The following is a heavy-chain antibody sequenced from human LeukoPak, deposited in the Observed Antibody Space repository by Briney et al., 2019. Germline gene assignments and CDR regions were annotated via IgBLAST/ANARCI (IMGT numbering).Heavy chain of an antibody. D-gene: IGHD3-22*01. CDR1: GGSINSDSYF. CDR2: VHTSGST. V-gene: IGHV4-61*02. Sequence: SETLSLTCTVSGGSINSDSYFCSWIRQPAGKGLEWIGRVHTSGSTNYNPSLKNRLSISVDTSKNQFSLKLSSVTAADTAVYYCARGGWNKFDYWGQGTLVTVSS. CDR3: ARGGWNKFDY. J-gene: IGHJ4*02.